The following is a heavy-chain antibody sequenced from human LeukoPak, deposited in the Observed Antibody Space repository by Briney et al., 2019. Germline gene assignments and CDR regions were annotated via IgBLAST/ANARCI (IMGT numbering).Heavy chain of an antibody. CDR1: GYSISSGYY. D-gene: IGHD6-19*01. J-gene: IGHJ4*02. V-gene: IGHV4-38-2*01. Sequence: SETLSLTCAVSGYSISSGYYWGWIRQPPGKGLEWIGSIYHSGSTYYNPSLKSRVTISVDTSKNQFSLKLSSVTAADTAVYYCARGWVAGAGKGFEYWGQGTLVT. CDR2: IYHSGST. CDR3: ARGWVAGAGKGFEY.